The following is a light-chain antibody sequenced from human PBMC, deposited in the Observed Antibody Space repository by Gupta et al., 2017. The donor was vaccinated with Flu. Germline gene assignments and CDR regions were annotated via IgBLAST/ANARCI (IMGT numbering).Light chain of an antibody. J-gene: IGKJ3*01. Sequence: DIQMTQSPSSLSASVGDRVTITCQASQDISNYLNWYQQKPGKAPKFLIFDASNLETGVPSRFSGSGSGTDFTFTISSLQPEDIATYYCQQDDNLPITFGHGTKVDIK. CDR3: QQDDNLPIT. CDR1: QDISNY. CDR2: DAS. V-gene: IGKV1-33*01.